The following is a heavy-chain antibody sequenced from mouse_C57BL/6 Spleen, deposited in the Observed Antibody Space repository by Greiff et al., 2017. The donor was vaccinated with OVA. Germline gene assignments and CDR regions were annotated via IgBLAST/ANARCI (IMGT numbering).Heavy chain of an antibody. J-gene: IGHJ4*01. CDR3: ARGYYGSSIYFDY. D-gene: IGHD1-1*01. CDR2: IYPYNGVS. V-gene: IGHV1-31*01. Sequence: EVKLVESGPELVKPGASVKISCKASGYSFTGYYMHWVKQSHGNILDWIGYIYPYNGVSSYNQKFKGKATLTVDKSSSTAYMELRSLTSEDSAVYYCARGYYGSSIYFDYWGQGTSVTVSS. CDR1: GYSFTGYY.